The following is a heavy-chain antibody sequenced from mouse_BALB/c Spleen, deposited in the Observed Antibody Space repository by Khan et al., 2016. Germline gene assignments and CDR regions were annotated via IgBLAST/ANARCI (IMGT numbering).Heavy chain of an antibody. J-gene: IGHJ2*01. CDR1: GFNIKDTY. V-gene: IGHV14-3*02. CDR2: IDPANGNT. D-gene: IGHD1-1*01. Sequence: VQLKQSGAELVKPGASVKLSCTASGFNIKDTYMHWVKQRPEQGLEWIGRIDPANGNTKYDPKFQGKATITADTSSNTASLQLSSLTSEDTAVYYCASTVVADFDYWGQGTTLTVSS. CDR3: ASTVVADFDY.